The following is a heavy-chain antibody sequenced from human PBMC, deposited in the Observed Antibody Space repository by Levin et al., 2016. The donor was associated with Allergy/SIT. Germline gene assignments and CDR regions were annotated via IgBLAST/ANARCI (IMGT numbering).Heavy chain of an antibody. Sequence: SETLSLTCTVSGGSINSYYWSWIRQPPGKGLEWIGYIYYSGSADYNPSLRSRVTMSVDTSKNLFSLKLTSVTAADTAVYYCARERQSTLRYFDWLLSPFDYWGQGTLVTVSS. J-gene: IGHJ4*02. D-gene: IGHD3-9*01. CDR1: GGSINSYY. CDR2: IYYSGSA. V-gene: IGHV4-59*12. CDR3: ARERQSTLRYFDWLLSPFDY.